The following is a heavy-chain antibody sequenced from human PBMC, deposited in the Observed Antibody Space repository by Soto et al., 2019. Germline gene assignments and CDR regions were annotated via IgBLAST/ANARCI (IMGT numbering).Heavy chain of an antibody. CDR1: GGSISSGGYS. CDR2: IYQRVST. D-gene: IGHD4-4*01. J-gene: IGHJ6*04. Sequence: SETLSLTCAVSGGSISSGGYSWSWILQPPGKGLEWIGYIYQRVSTYYNPSLKSRVTISVDRSRNQFSLKLSSVTAADTAVYFCATQSYSNSGAYYYYAREVWGNCRTVSVSA. V-gene: IGHV4-30-2*01. CDR3: ATQSYSNSGAYYYYAREV.